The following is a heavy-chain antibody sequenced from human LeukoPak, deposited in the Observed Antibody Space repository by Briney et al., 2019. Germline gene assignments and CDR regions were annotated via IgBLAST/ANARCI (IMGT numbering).Heavy chain of an antibody. Sequence: PGGSLRLSCAASGFIFSSYWMSWVRQAPGKGLEWVANIRQDGSDKYYVDSVKGRFTISRDNAKNSLYLQMNSLRAEDTAVYYCAKDPRPNSSGWYGYWGQGTLVTVSS. CDR1: GFIFSSYW. J-gene: IGHJ4*02. V-gene: IGHV3-7*01. CDR2: IRQDGSDK. D-gene: IGHD6-19*01. CDR3: AKDPRPNSSGWYGY.